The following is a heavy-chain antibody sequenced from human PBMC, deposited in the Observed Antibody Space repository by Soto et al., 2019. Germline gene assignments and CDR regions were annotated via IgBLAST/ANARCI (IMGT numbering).Heavy chain of an antibody. CDR1: GFTFDDYA. Sequence: GGSLRLSCTPSGFTFDDYALSWVRQAPGKGLEWVGFIRSKHYGGTTEYAASVKGRFTISRGDSKSIAYLQMNSLKTEDTAVYYCTRTDYYYDSGSYYPFDYWGRGTLVTVSS. CDR3: TRTDYYYDSGSYYPFDY. CDR2: IRSKHYGGTT. D-gene: IGHD3-10*01. J-gene: IGHJ4*02. V-gene: IGHV3-49*04.